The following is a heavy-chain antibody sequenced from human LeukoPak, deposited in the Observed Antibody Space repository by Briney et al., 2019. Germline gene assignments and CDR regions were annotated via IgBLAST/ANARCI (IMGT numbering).Heavy chain of an antibody. D-gene: IGHD1-26*01. CDR1: GGSISSYY. J-gene: IGHJ4*02. CDR2: IYYSGNT. V-gene: IGHV4-59*08. CDR3: ARSWGAAPDY. Sequence: SETLSLTCTVSGGSISSYYWNWIRQPPGKGLEWIGYIYYSGNTNYNPSLKSRLTILVDTSKNQLSLKLSSVTAADTAVYYCARSWGAAPDYWGQGTLVTVSS.